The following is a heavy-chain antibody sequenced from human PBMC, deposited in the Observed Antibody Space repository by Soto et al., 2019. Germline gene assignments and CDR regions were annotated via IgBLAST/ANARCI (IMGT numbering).Heavy chain of an antibody. CDR3: ARDRMVRGYRPYSWFDP. Sequence: ASVKVSCKASGGTFSSYAISWVRQAPGQGLEWMGWISAYNGNTNYAQKLQGRVTMTTDTSTSTAYMELRSLRSDDTAVYYCARDRMVRGYRPYSWFDPWGQGTLVTVSS. J-gene: IGHJ5*02. CDR2: ISAYNGNT. D-gene: IGHD3-10*01. V-gene: IGHV1-18*01. CDR1: GGTFSSYA.